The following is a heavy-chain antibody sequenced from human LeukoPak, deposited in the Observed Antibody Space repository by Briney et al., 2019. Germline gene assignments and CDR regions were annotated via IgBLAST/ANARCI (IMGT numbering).Heavy chain of an antibody. V-gene: IGHV1-2*02. CDR2: INPNSGGT. Sequence: ASVKVSCKASGYTFTGYYMHWVRQAPGQGLEWMGWINPNSGGTNYAQKFQGRVTTTRDTSISTAYMELSRLRSDDTAVYYCATERSPYDILTGWFGFDYWGQGTLVTVSS. CDR3: ATERSPYDILTGWFGFDY. D-gene: IGHD3-9*01. CDR1: GYTFTGYY. J-gene: IGHJ4*02.